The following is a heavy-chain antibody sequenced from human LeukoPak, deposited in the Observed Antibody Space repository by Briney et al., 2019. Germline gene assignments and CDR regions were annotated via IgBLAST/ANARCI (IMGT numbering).Heavy chain of an antibody. CDR1: DDSIDNTFYY. J-gene: IGHJ4*02. CDR3: ARQSGDGSWRFDS. V-gene: IGHV4-39*01. D-gene: IGHD5-24*01. Sequence: PSETLSLICSVSDDSIDNTFYYWGWIRQPPGRGLEWIGSVHQTSRIYYDPSLKSRVTTSIDTSKNQFSLRLTSVTAADTAVYYCARQSGDGSWRFDSWGQGILVTVSS. CDR2: VHQTSRI.